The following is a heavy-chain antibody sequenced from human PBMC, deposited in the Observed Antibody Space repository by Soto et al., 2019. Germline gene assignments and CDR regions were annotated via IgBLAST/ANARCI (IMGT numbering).Heavy chain of an antibody. Sequence: PTLVNPTQTLTLTCTFSGFSLSTSGMCVSWIRQPPGKALEWLARIDWDDDKYYSTSLKTRLTISKDTSKNQVVLTMTNMDPVDTATYYCARDSVALYYYYYGMDVWGQGTTVTVSS. CDR1: GFSLSTSGMC. CDR3: ARDSVALYYYYYGMDV. V-gene: IGHV2-70*11. J-gene: IGHJ6*02. D-gene: IGHD2-21*01. CDR2: IDWDDDK.